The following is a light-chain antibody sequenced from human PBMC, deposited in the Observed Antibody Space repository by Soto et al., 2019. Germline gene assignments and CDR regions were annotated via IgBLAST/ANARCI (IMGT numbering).Light chain of an antibody. Sequence: DIQMTQSPSTLSASIGDRVTITCRASQSISSWLAWYQQKAGKAPKLLIYRASSLESGVPSRFSGSGSGTEFALTISSLQPDDFASYYCQQYDTYSTFGPGTKVDLK. J-gene: IGKJ3*01. CDR2: RAS. V-gene: IGKV1-5*03. CDR1: QSISSW. CDR3: QQYDTYST.